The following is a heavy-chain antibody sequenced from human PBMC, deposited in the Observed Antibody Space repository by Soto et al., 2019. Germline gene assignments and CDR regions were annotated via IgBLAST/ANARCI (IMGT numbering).Heavy chain of an antibody. J-gene: IGHJ3*02. CDR2: IIPIFGTA. CDR3: ARVDYYDSTMGHVAFDI. D-gene: IGHD3-22*01. V-gene: IGHV1-69*01. Sequence: QVQLVQSGAEVKKPGPSVKVSCKASGGTFSSYAISWVRQAPGQGLEWMGGIIPIFGTANYAQKFQGRVTVTADESTSTAYMELSSLRCDDTAVYYCARVDYYDSTMGHVAFDICGQGTMVTVSS. CDR1: GGTFSSYA.